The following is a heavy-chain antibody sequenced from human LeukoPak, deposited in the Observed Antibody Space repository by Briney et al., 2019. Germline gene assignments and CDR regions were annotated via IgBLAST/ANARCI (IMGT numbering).Heavy chain of an antibody. V-gene: IGHV3-30*18. CDR2: ISDDGSIK. Sequence: GRSLRLSCAASGFTFSSHGMHWVRQAPGKGLEWVAVISDDGSIKLYGDSVKGRFTISRDNSENTLYLQMNSVKIEDTAVYYCAKDRAFQAAGVTDYWGQGTLVTVSS. CDR1: GFTFSSHG. D-gene: IGHD3-10*01. J-gene: IGHJ4*02. CDR3: AKDRAFQAAGVTDY.